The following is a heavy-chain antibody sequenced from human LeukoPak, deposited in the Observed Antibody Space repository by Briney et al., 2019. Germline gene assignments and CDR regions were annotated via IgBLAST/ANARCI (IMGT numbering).Heavy chain of an antibody. CDR3: AKIGSGWYYFDY. Sequence: PGGSLRLSCAAPGFTFSSYAMSWVRQAPGKGLEWVSAISGSGGRTYYADSVKGRFTVSRDNSKNTLYLQMNSLRAEDTAVYYCAKIGSGWYYFDYWGQGTLVTVSS. J-gene: IGHJ4*02. D-gene: IGHD6-19*01. CDR2: ISGSGGRT. CDR1: GFTFSSYA. V-gene: IGHV3-23*01.